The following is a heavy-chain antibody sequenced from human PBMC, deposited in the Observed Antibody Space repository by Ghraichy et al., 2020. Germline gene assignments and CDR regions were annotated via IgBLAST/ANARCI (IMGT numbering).Heavy chain of an antibody. CDR1: RLEVHTYY. J-gene: IGHJ4*02. CDR2: ISSNGNII. V-gene: IGHV3-11*01. Sequence: GGSLILSSTDSRLEVHTYYLQSRLRTSGGGLGWNSYISSNGNIIQYADSVKGRFTMSRDNAKNSVYLQMSSLRAEDTAVYYCAREERLRWTDYWGLGTLVTVSS. CDR3: AREERLRWTDY. D-gene: IGHD4-23*01.